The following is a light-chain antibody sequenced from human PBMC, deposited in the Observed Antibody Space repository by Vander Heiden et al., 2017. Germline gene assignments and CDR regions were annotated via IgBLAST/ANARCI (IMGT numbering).Light chain of an antibody. CDR2: AAS. V-gene: IGKV1-39*01. J-gene: IGKJ3*01. CDR3: QQSYSTPLT. Sequence: DIQMTQSPSSLSASVGDRVTITCRASQSISSYLNWYQQKPGKAPNLLIYAASSLQSGVPSRCSGSGAGTDFTLTSSSLQPEDVATYYCQQSYSTPLTFGPGTKVDIK. CDR1: QSISSY.